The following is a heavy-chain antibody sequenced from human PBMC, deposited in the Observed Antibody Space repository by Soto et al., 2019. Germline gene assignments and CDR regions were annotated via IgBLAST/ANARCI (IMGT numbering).Heavy chain of an antibody. Sequence: QITLKESDPPLVKPTQTLTLTCTFSGFSLDSPAVGVNWIRQPPGKALEWLGLIYWDDDKQYNPSLKSRLTITRDTSKYQVVLTMTNMDPVDTATYYCAHGSGRLSDYWGQGTVVTVSS. D-gene: IGHD6-19*01. CDR2: IYWDDDK. CDR3: AHGSGRLSDY. J-gene: IGHJ4*02. V-gene: IGHV2-5*02. CDR1: GFSLDSPAVG.